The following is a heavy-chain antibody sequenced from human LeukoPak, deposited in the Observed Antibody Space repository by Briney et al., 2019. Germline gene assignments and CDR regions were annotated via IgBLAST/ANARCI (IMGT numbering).Heavy chain of an antibody. J-gene: IGHJ3*02. V-gene: IGHV1-46*01. CDR2: MNPSGGST. CDR3: ARRSIVVVTAIQQAFDI. Sequence: ASVTVSCTASVSAFTIYYMHWVRHAPGQGFGWMGIMNPSGGSTSYAQKFQGRVTMTRDTSTSTVYMELSSLRSEETAVYYCARRSIVVVTAIQQAFDIWGQGTMVTVSS. CDR1: VSAFTIYY. D-gene: IGHD2-21*02.